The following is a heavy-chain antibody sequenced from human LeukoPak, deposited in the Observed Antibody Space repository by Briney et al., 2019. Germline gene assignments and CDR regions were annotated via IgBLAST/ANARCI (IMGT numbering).Heavy chain of an antibody. V-gene: IGHV3-23*01. D-gene: IGHD4-17*01. J-gene: IGHJ4*02. CDR1: GFTFSSYG. CDR3: AKDTGDYEVLFFDY. CDR2: ISGSGGST. Sequence: PGGSLRLSCAASGFTFSSYGMSWVRQAPGKGLEWVSAISGSGGSTYYADSVKGRFTISRDNSKNTLYLQMNSLRAEDTAVYYCAKDTGDYEVLFFDYWGQGTLVTVSS.